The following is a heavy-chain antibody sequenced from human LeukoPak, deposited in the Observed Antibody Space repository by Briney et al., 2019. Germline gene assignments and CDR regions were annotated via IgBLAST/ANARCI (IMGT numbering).Heavy chain of an antibody. Sequence: GGSLRLSCAASGFTFSSYEMNWVRQAPGKGLEWVSYISSSGSTIYYADSVKGRFTISRDNAKNSLYLQMNSLRAEDTAVYYCARDGTKGIAAAGTTSRHHYYYMDVWGKGTTVTVSS. D-gene: IGHD6-13*01. CDR1: GFTFSSYE. CDR2: ISSSGSTI. J-gene: IGHJ6*03. V-gene: IGHV3-48*03. CDR3: ARDGTKGIAAAGTTSRHHYYYMDV.